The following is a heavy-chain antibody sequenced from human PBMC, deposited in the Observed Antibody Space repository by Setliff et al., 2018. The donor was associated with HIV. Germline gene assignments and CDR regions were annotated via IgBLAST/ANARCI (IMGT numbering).Heavy chain of an antibody. Sequence: SETLSLTCTVSGGSISRGSYYWSWIRQPAGKGLEWIGRIYTSGSTNYNPSTNYNPSLKSRITISLETSRNQFSLRVTSVTATDTAVYYCTRQSPVAGSGAFDIWGQGTMVTVSS. CDR3: TRQSPVAGSGAFDI. CDR2: IYTSGSTNYNPST. V-gene: IGHV4-61*02. D-gene: IGHD6-19*01. J-gene: IGHJ3*02. CDR1: GGSISRGSYY.